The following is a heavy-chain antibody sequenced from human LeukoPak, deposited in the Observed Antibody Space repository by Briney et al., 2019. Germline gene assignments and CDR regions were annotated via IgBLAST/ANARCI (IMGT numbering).Heavy chain of an antibody. CDR1: GFTFSSHS. D-gene: IGHD3-22*01. Sequence: GGSLRLSCAASGFTFSSHSMNWVRQAPGKGLEWVSSISSSSSYIYYADSVKGRFTISRDNAKNSLYLQMNSLRAEDTAVYYCARATYYYDSSGYYPPYYFDYWGQGTLVTVSS. V-gene: IGHV3-21*01. CDR3: ARATYYYDSSGYYPPYYFDY. J-gene: IGHJ4*02. CDR2: ISSSSSYI.